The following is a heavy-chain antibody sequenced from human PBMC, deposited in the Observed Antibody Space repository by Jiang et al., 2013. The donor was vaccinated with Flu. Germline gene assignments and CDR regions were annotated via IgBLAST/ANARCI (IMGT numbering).Heavy chain of an antibody. CDR2: IDWDDDK. CDR1: GFSLSTSGMR. D-gene: IGHD3-22*01. Sequence: KPTQTLTLTCTFSGFSLSTSGMRASWIRQPPGKALEWLARIDWDDDKFYSTSLKTRLTISKDTSKNQVVLKMTNMDPVDTATYYCVRMNYDGSGYYFDYWGQGTLVTVSS. V-gene: IGHV2-70*04. CDR3: VRMNYDGSGYYFDY. J-gene: IGHJ4*02.